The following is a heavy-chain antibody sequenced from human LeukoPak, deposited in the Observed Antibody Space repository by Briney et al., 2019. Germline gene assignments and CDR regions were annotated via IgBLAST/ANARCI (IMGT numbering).Heavy chain of an antibody. CDR1: GGSISSSNW. V-gene: IGHV4-4*02. J-gene: IGHJ4*02. D-gene: IGHD3-3*01. CDR2: IYHSGST. CDR3: ARVGPGYDFWSGYPYLDY. Sequence: SGTLSLTCAVSGGSISSSNWWSWVRQPPGKGLEWIGEIYHSGSTNYNPSLKSRVTISVDKSKNQFSLKPSSVTAADTAVYYCARVGPGYDFWSGYPYLDYWGQGTLVTVSS.